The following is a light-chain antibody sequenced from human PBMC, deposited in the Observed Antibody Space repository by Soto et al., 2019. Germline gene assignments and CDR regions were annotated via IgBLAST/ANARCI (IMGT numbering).Light chain of an antibody. CDR1: QGISSY. Sequence: DIQLTQSPSFLYASVGDRVTITCRAIQGISSYLARYQQKPGIAPKLLIYAASTLQSGVPSRFSGTGSGTEFPLTISSHQPEDFATYYCQHLNSYPLTCRGGTKVEIK. CDR3: QHLNSYPLT. V-gene: IGKV1-9*01. J-gene: IGKJ4*02. CDR2: AAS.